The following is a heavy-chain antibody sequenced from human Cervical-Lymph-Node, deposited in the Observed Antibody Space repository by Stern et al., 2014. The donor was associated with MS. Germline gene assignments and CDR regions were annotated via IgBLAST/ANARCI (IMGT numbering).Heavy chain of an antibody. Sequence: QVQLVESGGGVVQPGRSLRLSCAASGFTFSSYGMHWVRQAPGKGLEWVAIIAYDGSDKYYGDSVKGRFTISRDNSKNTLYLRMNSLSPEDTAVYYCAKGHYYDSSGRYSYNDYWGQGTLVTVSS. CDR1: GFTFSSYG. V-gene: IGHV3-30*18. J-gene: IGHJ4*02. CDR2: IAYDGSDK. D-gene: IGHD3-22*01. CDR3: AKGHYYDSSGRYSYNDY.